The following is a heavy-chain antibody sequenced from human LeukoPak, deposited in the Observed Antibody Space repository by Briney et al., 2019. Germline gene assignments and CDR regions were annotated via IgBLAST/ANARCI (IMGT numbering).Heavy chain of an antibody. CDR1: GGSIRNSSFY. D-gene: IGHD4-11*01. Sequence: TSETLSLTCAVSGGSIRNSSFYWGWIRQPPGKGLEWIASIYSTGTTYYNPSIKSRITIFVDTSKNQVSLNLISVTATDTAVYYCVRDYSNFVQGDWGQGTLVTVSS. V-gene: IGHV4-39*02. J-gene: IGHJ4*02. CDR3: VRDYSNFVQGD. CDR2: IYSTGTT.